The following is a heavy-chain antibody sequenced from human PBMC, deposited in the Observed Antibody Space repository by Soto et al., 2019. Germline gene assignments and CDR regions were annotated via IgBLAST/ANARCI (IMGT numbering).Heavy chain of an antibody. V-gene: IGHV3-15*01. Sequence: GGSLRLSCTVSGLIFSNARMNWVRQAPGKGLEWVGHIKTKTDGGTLDYATPVKGRFTISRDDSKNTLYLQMNSLKTDDTAMYYCATGPRATMVDWGQGTLVTVSS. D-gene: IGHD3-10*01. J-gene: IGHJ4*02. CDR2: IKTKTDGGTL. CDR1: GLIFSNAR. CDR3: ATGPRATMVD.